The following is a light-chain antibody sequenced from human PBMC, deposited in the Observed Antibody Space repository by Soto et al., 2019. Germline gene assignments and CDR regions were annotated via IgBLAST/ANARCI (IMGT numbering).Light chain of an antibody. CDR1: QSVSSSY. CDR3: QQYGSSPWT. CDR2: GAS. V-gene: IGKV3-20*01. Sequence: EIVLTQSPGTLSLSPGERATLSCRASQSVSSSYLAWYQQRPGQAPRLLIYGASTRATGITDRFSGSGSGTAFTLTISRLEPEDFSVYYWQQYGSSPWTFGQGTKVEIK. J-gene: IGKJ1*01.